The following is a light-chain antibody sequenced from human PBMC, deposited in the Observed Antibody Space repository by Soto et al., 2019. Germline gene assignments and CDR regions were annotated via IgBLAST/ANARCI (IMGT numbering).Light chain of an antibody. CDR3: QQYNSYS. J-gene: IGKJ1*01. CDR1: QSISDW. V-gene: IGKV1-5*01. Sequence: DIHMTPSPSTLPTTVGDRVTITCRASQSISDWLAWYQQKPGTAPKVLINHASSLQSGVPSRFSGSGSGTEFTLTISSLQPDDFATYYCQQYNSYSFGQGTKVAIK. CDR2: HAS.